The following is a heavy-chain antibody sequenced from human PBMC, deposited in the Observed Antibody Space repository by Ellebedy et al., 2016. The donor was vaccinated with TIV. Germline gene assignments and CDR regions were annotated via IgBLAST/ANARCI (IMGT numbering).Heavy chain of an antibody. CDR1: GGSISSRSYY. J-gene: IGHJ5*02. CDR2: IYYSGST. V-gene: IGHV4-39*01. Sequence: MPSETLSLTCTVSGGSISSRSYYWGWIRQPPGKGLEWIGSIYYSGSTYYNPSLKSRVTITVDTSKNQFSLKLSSVTAADTAVYYCARHPDSSNWYMVLWFDPWGQGTLVTVSS. CDR3: ARHPDSSNWYMVLWFDP. D-gene: IGHD6-13*01.